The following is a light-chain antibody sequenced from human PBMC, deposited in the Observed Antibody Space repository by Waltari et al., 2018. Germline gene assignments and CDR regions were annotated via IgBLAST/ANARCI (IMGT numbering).Light chain of an antibody. J-gene: IGLJ2*01. CDR2: GDN. CDR1: STYVGRYAF. V-gene: IGLV2-23*01. CDR3: SSYAGLGPVL. Sequence: QSALTPPASVSGSPGQSITISCTGISTYVGRYAFVSWYQQHPDRAPPVVISGDNKRPSGVPNRFSASNSGNTASLTISGLQAEDEAHYYCSSYAGLGPVLFGGGTKLTV.